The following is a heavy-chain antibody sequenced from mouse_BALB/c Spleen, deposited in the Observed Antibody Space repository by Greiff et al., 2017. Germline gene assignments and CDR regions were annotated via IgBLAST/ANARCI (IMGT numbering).Heavy chain of an antibody. Sequence: VQLQQSGTVLARPGASVKMSCKASGYTFTSYWMHWVKQRPGQGLEWIGAIYPGNSDTSYNQKFKGKAKLTAVTSTSTAYMELSSLTNEDSAVYYCTRETGTPYLDYWGQGTTLTVSS. CDR3: TRETGTPYLDY. V-gene: IGHV1-5*01. CDR2: IYPGNSDT. CDR1: GYTFTSYW. J-gene: IGHJ2*01. D-gene: IGHD4-1*01.